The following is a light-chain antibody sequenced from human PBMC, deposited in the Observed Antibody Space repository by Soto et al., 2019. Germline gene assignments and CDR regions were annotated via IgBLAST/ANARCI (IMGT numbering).Light chain of an antibody. CDR3: QQYGSSPDT. Sequence: EIVLTQSPGTLSLSPGERATLSCRASQSVRNNYLAWYQQKPGQAPRLLIYDASRRATGIPDRFSGSGSGTDFTLTISRLEPEDFAVYYCQQYGSSPDTFGGGTKVEIK. CDR1: QSVRNNY. J-gene: IGKJ4*01. CDR2: DAS. V-gene: IGKV3-20*01.